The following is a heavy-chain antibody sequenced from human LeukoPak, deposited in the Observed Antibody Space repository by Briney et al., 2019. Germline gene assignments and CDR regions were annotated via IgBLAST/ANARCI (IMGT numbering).Heavy chain of an antibody. Sequence: ASVKVSCKASGYTFTSYGISWVRQAPGQGLEWMGWISAYNGNTNYAQKFQGRVTMTRNTSISTAYMELSSLRSEDTAVYYCARVHPLTGYGSYYYYYGMDVWGQGTTVTVSS. CDR3: ARVHPLTGYGSYYYYYGMDV. D-gene: IGHD3-9*01. J-gene: IGHJ6*02. CDR1: GYTFTSYG. CDR2: ISAYNGNT. V-gene: IGHV1-18*01.